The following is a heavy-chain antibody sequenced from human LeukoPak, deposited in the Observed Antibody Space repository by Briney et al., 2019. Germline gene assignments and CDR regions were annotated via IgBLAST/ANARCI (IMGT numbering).Heavy chain of an antibody. J-gene: IGHJ6*03. CDR3: TRVAIPTITYYYYYMDV. CDR1: GFNFGDHA. Sequence: GGSLRLSCTSSGFNFGDHAMSWVRQAPGKGLEWVGFIRSKTYGGTAEYAASAKGRVTISRDDSKSIAYLQMNSLKTEDTAVYYCTRVAIPTITYYYYYMDVWGKGTTVTVSS. D-gene: IGHD3-16*01. V-gene: IGHV3-49*04. CDR2: IRSKTYGGTA.